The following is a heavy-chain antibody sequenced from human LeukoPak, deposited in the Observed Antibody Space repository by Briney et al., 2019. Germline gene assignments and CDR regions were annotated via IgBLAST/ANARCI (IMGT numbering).Heavy chain of an antibody. CDR3: AKDARRSSGWYLFDH. V-gene: IGHV3-23*01. J-gene: IGHJ4*02. CDR1: GFTFSNLA. D-gene: IGHD6-19*01. CDR2: ISDSGGTT. Sequence: GGSLRLSCVASGFTFSNLAMGWVRQAPGKGLEWVSVISDSGGTTYYADSVKGRFTISRDNSRNTLYLQMNILRVEDTAVYYCAKDARRSSGWYLFDHWGQGTLVTVSS.